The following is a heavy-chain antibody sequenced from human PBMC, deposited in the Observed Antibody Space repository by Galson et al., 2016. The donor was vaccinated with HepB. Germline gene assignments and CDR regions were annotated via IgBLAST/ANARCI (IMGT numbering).Heavy chain of an antibody. CDR3: AKAQSSGWYDFDY. CDR1: GFNFSDFG. J-gene: IGHJ4*02. V-gene: IGHV3-30*18. Sequence: SLRLSCAGSGFNFSDFGMHWVRQAPGMGLEWVARISYDENNQVYADSVEGRFIISRDNSKNTLYLQMNSLRAEDTAVYYCAKAQSSGWYDFDYWGQGTLVTVSS. CDR2: ISYDENNQ. D-gene: IGHD6-19*01.